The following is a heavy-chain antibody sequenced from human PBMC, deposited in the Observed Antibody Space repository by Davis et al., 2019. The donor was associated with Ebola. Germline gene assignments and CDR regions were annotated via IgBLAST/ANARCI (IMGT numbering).Heavy chain of an antibody. Sequence: PSETLSLTCAVSGGSISSSNWWSWVRQPPGKGLEWIGEINHSGSTNYNPSLKSRVTISVDTSKNQFSLKLSSVTAADTAVYYCASRYDSSGIGYWGQGTLVTVSS. D-gene: IGHD3-22*01. CDR1: GGSISSSNW. CDR3: ASRYDSSGIGY. V-gene: IGHV4-4*02. J-gene: IGHJ4*02. CDR2: INHSGST.